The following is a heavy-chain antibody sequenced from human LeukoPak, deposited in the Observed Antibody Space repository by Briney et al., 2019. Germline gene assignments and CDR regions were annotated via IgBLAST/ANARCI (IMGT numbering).Heavy chain of an antibody. D-gene: IGHD3-3*01. Sequence: SETLSLTCTVSGGSISISRHYWAWIRQPPGKGLDWIGYIYYSGSTYYNPPLKSRVTISVDTSKNQFSLKLSSVTAADTAVYYCARARESITIFGVVIIDGFDYWGQGTLVTVSS. CDR2: IYYSGST. J-gene: IGHJ4*02. CDR3: ARARESITIFGVVIIDGFDY. V-gene: IGHV4-31*03. CDR1: GGSISISRHY.